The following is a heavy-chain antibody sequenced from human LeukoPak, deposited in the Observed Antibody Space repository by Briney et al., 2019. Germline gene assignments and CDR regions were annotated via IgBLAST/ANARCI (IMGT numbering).Heavy chain of an antibody. CDR3: ARESVPAVAARRGLNY. Sequence: ASVKVSCKASGYTFTDYYMHWVRQAPGQGLEWMGWINPNSGGTNYAQKFQGRVTKTRDTSISTVYMEMSRLRSDDTAVYYCARESVPAVAARRGLNYWGQGTQVAVSS. V-gene: IGHV1-2*02. J-gene: IGHJ4*02. CDR2: INPNSGGT. D-gene: IGHD6-6*01. CDR1: GYTFTDYY.